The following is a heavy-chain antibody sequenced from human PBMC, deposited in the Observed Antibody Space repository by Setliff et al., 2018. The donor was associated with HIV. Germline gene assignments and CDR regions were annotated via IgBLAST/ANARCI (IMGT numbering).Heavy chain of an antibody. CDR3: ARCGAGEWHLYMDV. V-gene: IGHV1-69*02. CDR1: GGTFSSYT. Sequence: SVKVSCKASGGTFSSYTINWVRQAPGHGLEWMGRSIPILGIGNDEQAQKCKGRVTFTADKSTSTVYMELSSLRSEDTAVYYCARCGAGEWHLYMDVWGKGTAVTVSS. CDR2: SIPILGIG. J-gene: IGHJ6*03. D-gene: IGHD3-16*01.